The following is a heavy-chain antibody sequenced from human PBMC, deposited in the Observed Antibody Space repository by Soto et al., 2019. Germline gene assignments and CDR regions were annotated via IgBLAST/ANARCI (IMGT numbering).Heavy chain of an antibody. Sequence: QVQLVETGEGMAQPGRSLRLSCAASGFTFSSYAMHWVRQAPGKGLEWVAVISYDGSNKYYADSVKGRFTISRDNSKNTLYLQMNSLRAEDTAVYYCAREVGATINFDYWGQGTLVTVSS. CDR1: GFTFSSYA. CDR3: AREVGATINFDY. J-gene: IGHJ4*02. V-gene: IGHV3-30-3*01. CDR2: ISYDGSNK. D-gene: IGHD1-26*01.